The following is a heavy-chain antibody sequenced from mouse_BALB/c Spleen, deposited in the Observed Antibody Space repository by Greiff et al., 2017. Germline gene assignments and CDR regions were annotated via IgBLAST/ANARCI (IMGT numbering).Heavy chain of an antibody. CDR3: ARRGVVAGGYFDV. CDR2: INPSTGYT. Sequence: VKLMESGAELAKPGASVKMSCKASGYTFTSYWMHWVKQRPGQGLEWIGYINPSTGYTEYNQKFKDKATLTADKSSSTAYMQLSSLTSEDSAVYYCARRGVVAGGYFDVWGAGTTVTVAS. J-gene: IGHJ1*01. V-gene: IGHV1-7*01. D-gene: IGHD1-1*01. CDR1: GYTFTSYW.